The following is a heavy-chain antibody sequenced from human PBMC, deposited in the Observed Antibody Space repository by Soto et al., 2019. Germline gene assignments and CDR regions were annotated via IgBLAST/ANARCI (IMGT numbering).Heavy chain of an antibody. CDR3: ARASRYNSSWFYFDY. CDR1: SGSISCGDYY. CDR2: IDHSGSI. J-gene: IGHJ4*02. V-gene: IGHV4-30-4*01. Sequence: SETLSLTCTVSSGSISCGDYYWSWIRQPPGKGLEWIGYIDHSGSIYYNPSLKRRVTISVDTSKKQFSLKLSSVTAADTAVYYCARASRYNSSWFYFDYWGQGTLVTSPQ. D-gene: IGHD6-13*01.